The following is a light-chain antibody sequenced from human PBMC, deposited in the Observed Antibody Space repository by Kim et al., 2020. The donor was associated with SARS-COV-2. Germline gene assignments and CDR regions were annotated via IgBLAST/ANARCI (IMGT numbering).Light chain of an antibody. CDR2: GKN. CDR3: NSRDSSGNRV. CDR1: SLRSYY. V-gene: IGLV3-19*01. Sequence: ARGQKGRITCQGDSLRSYYASWYQQKPGQAPVLVIYGKNNRPSGIPDRFSGSSSGNTASLTITGAQAEDEADYYCNSRDSSGNRVFGGGTQLTVL. J-gene: IGLJ2*01.